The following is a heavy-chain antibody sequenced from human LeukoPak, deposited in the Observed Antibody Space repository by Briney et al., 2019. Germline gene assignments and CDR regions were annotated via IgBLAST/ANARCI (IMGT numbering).Heavy chain of an antibody. CDR3: ARDGYYDFWSGYYSHYYYYMDV. V-gene: IGHV3-11*04. CDR1: GFTFSDYY. Sequence: PGGSLRVSCAASGFTFSDYYMSWIRQAPGKGLKWVSYISSRGSTIYYADSVKGRFTISRDNAKNSLYLQMNSLRAEDTAVYYCARDGYYDFWSGYYSHYYYYMDVWGKGTTVTVSS. CDR2: ISSRGSTI. J-gene: IGHJ6*03. D-gene: IGHD3-3*01.